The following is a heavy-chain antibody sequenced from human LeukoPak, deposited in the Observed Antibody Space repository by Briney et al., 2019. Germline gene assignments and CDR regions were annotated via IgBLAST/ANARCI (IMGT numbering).Heavy chain of an antibody. Sequence: SQTLSLTCAISGDSVSRNSATWNWIRQSPSRGLEWLGRTYYRSKWYNEYALAVKSRITINPDTSKNQFSLQLKSVTPEDTAVYFCARGGDYGTKTFDYWGQGILVTVSS. D-gene: IGHD4-17*01. CDR1: GDSVSRNSAT. CDR3: ARGGDYGTKTFDY. V-gene: IGHV6-1*01. CDR2: TYYRSKWYN. J-gene: IGHJ4*02.